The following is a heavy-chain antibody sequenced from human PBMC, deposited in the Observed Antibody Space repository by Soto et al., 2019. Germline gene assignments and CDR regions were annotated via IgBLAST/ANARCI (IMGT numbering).Heavy chain of an antibody. CDR2: VNPSGGST. D-gene: IGHD2-15*01. CDR3: AREENCSGGTCYSEYFHR. Sequence: ASVKVSCKASGYLFTAYSMHWVRLAPGQGLEWMGVVNPSGGSTKYAQNFQGRVTMTRDTSTTTIYMELSSLRSDDTSIYYCAREENCSGGTCYSEYFHRWGQGTLVTVSS. CDR1: GYLFTAYS. J-gene: IGHJ1*01. V-gene: IGHV1-46*01.